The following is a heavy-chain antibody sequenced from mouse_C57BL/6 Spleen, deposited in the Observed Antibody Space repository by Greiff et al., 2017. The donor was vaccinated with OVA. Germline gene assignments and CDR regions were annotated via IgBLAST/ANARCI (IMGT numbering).Heavy chain of an antibody. J-gene: IGHJ3*01. CDR3: ARNWDGFAWFAY. D-gene: IGHD4-1*01. CDR1: GYSITSGYY. V-gene: IGHV3-6*01. CDR2: ISYDGSN. Sequence: EVQLQESGPGLVKPSQSLSLTCSVTGYSITSGYYWNWIRQFPGNKLEWMGYISYDGSNNYNPYLKNRISITRDTSKNQFFLKLNSVTTEDTATYYCARNWDGFAWFAYWGQGTLVTVSA.